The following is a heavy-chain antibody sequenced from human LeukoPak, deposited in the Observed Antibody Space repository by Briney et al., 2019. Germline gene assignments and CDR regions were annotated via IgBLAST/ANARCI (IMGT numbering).Heavy chain of an antibody. V-gene: IGHV4-34*01. J-gene: IGHJ4*02. Sequence: PSETLSLTCAVYGGSFSGYYWSWIRQPPGKGLEWIGEINHSGSTNYNPSLKSRVTISVDTSKNQFSLKLSSVTAADTAVYYCARAEYGDYENFDYWGQGTLVTVSS. D-gene: IGHD4-17*01. CDR2: INHSGST. CDR1: GGSFSGYY. CDR3: ARAEYGDYENFDY.